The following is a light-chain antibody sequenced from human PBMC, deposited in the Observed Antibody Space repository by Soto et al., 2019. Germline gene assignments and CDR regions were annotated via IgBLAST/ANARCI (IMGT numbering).Light chain of an antibody. J-gene: IGLJ1*01. V-gene: IGLV2-14*01. Sequence: QSALTQPASVSGSPGQSITISCTGTSSDVGGYNYVSWYQQHPGKAPKLMIYEVSNRPSGVSNRFSGSKSGNKASLTISGLQAEDEADYYCSSYTSSSTSYVFGTGTKLTVL. CDR3: SSYTSSSTSYV. CDR2: EVS. CDR1: SSDVGGYNY.